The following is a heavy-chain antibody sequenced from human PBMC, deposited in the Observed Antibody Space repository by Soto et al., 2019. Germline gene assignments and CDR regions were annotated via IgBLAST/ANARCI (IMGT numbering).Heavy chain of an antibody. V-gene: IGHV4-30-4*02. Sequence: PSETLSLTCTVSGDSISSADYYWSWIRQTPGKGLEWIGHIFYSGTTYYNPSLKSRLTISVDTSKNHFSLKLSSVTAADTAVYYCARDQDDFWSGYYTAPSDYWGQGTLVTVSS. CDR3: ARDQDDFWSGYYTAPSDY. CDR1: GDSISSADYY. D-gene: IGHD3-3*01. CDR2: IFYSGTT. J-gene: IGHJ4*02.